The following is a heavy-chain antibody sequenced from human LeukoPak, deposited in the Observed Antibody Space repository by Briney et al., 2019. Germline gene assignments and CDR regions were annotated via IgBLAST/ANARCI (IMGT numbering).Heavy chain of an antibody. CDR1: GFTFDDYA. V-gene: IGHV3-9*01. CDR2: ISWNSGSI. Sequence: GRSLRLSCAASGFTFDDYAMHWVRQAPGKGLEWVSGISWNSGSIGYADSVKGRFTISRDNAKNSLYLQMNSLRAEDTAVYYCARLAPSTYYYDSSGTVGTLNYWGQGTLVTVSS. CDR3: ARLAPSTYYYDSSGTVGTLNY. J-gene: IGHJ4*02. D-gene: IGHD3-22*01.